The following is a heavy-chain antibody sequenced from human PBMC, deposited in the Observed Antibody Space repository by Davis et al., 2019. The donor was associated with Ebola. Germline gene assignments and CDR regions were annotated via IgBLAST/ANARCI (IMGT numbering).Heavy chain of an antibody. D-gene: IGHD3-22*01. CDR1: GFTFSTYG. Sequence: PGGSLRLSCAASGFTFSTYGMHWVRQVASNKDYPDSVKGRFTISRDKSKNTLYLQMNSLRAEDTAVYSCAKDITMIVEGYFDLWGRGTLVTVSS. CDR3: AKDITMIVEGYFDL. CDR2: SNK. J-gene: IGHJ2*01. V-gene: IGHV3-30*02.